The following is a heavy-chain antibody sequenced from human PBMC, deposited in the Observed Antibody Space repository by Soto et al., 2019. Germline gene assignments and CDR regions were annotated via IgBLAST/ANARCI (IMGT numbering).Heavy chain of an antibody. CDR1: GFTFSSYA. Sequence: EEHLLESGGGLVQPGGSLRLSCAASGFTFSSYAMSWVRQAPGKGLEWVSGISGSGGSTYYADSVKGRFTISRDNSKNTLYLQMISLRAEDTALYYCAKEGTPWQWLGPVDYWGQGTLVTVSS. D-gene: IGHD6-19*01. J-gene: IGHJ4*02. V-gene: IGHV3-23*01. CDR2: ISGSGGST. CDR3: AKEGTPWQWLGPVDY.